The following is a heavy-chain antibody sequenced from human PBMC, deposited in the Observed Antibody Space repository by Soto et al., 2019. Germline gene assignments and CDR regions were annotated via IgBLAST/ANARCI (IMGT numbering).Heavy chain of an antibody. Sequence: GGSLRLSCAASGFRFSDYKMIWVRQAPGKGLEWVSYISGSGGSTYYADSVKGRFTISRDNSKNTLYLQMNSLRAEDTAVYYCATHSSSWYFLYYWGQGTLVTVSS. D-gene: IGHD6-13*01. CDR1: GFRFSDYK. V-gene: IGHV3-23*01. CDR3: ATHSSSWYFLYY. CDR2: ISGSGGST. J-gene: IGHJ4*02.